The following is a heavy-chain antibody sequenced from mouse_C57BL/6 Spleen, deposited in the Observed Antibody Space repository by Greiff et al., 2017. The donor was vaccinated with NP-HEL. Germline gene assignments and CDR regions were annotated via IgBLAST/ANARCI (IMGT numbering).Heavy chain of an antibody. CDR3: ARSGNLYYFDY. V-gene: IGHV1-4*01. J-gene: IGHJ2*01. CDR1: GYTFTSYT. CDR2: INPSSGYT. Sequence: VQLQQSGAELARPGASVKMSCKASGYTFTSYTMHWVKQRPGQGLEWIGYINPSSGYTKYNQKFKDKATLTADKSSSTAYMQLSSLTFEDSAVYYCARSGNLYYFDYWGQGTTLTVSS. D-gene: IGHD3-1*01.